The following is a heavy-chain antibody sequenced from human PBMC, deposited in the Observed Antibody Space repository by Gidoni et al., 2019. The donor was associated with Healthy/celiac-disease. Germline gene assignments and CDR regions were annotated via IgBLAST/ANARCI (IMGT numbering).Heavy chain of an antibody. J-gene: IGHJ4*02. Sequence: EVQLVESGGGVVRPGGSLRLSCAASGFTFDDYGMSWVRQAPGKGLGWVSGINWNGGSTGYADSVKGRVTISRDNAKNSLYLQMNSLRAEDTALYHCARASSSGWFLPDGYWGQGTLVTVSS. V-gene: IGHV3-20*01. CDR1: GFTFDDYG. CDR3: ARASSSGWFLPDGY. CDR2: INWNGGST. D-gene: IGHD6-19*01.